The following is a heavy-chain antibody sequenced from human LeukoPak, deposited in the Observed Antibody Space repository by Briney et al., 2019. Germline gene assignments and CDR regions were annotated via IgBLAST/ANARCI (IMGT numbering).Heavy chain of an antibody. CDR2: IHYSETT. CDR3: ARQSPYCSSTSCYDRDYYYYYMDV. J-gene: IGHJ6*03. V-gene: IGHV4-39*01. CDR1: GGSISSSSNY. D-gene: IGHD2-2*01. Sequence: SETLSLTCTVSGGSISSSSNYWGWIRQPPGKGLEWIGSIHYSETTYDNPALKSRVIISVDTSKNECSLKLTSVTAADTAVYYCARQSPYCSSTSCYDRDYYYYYMDVWGKGTTVTVSS.